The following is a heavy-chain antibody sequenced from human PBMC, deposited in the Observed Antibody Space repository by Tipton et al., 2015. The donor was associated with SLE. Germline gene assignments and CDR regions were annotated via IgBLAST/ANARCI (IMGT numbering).Heavy chain of an antibody. CDR3: ARVYYGDAFDAFDI. CDR1: GGSISSSSSYY. V-gene: IGHV4-34*01. D-gene: IGHD4-17*01. J-gene: IGHJ3*02. Sequence: LSLTCAVYGGSISSSSSYYWAWIRQPPGKGVEWIGEINHRGSTNYNPSLKSRVTIAVDTSKNHFSLKLSSVTAADTAVYYCARVYYGDAFDAFDIWGQGTMVTVSS. CDR2: INHRGST.